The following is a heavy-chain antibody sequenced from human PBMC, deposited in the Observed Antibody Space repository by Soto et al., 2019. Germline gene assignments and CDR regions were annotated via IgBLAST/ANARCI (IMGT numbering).Heavy chain of an antibody. CDR1: GYTFTSYY. D-gene: IGHD3-22*01. CDR2: INPSGGST. Sequence: ASVKVSCKASGYTFTSYYMHWVRQAPGQGLEWMGIINPSGGSTSYAQKFQGRVTMTRDTSTSTVYMELSSLRSEDTAVYYCARDSTSMIVVVITPPPHFDYWGQGTLVTVS. J-gene: IGHJ4*02. CDR3: ARDSTSMIVVVITPPPHFDY. V-gene: IGHV1-46*01.